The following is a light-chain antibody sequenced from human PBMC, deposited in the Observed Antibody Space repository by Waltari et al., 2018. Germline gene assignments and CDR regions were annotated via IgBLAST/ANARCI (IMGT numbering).Light chain of an antibody. CDR3: QQYDNNWT. CDR1: QRVNRL. Sequence: DIQNTPSPSTPSAFCRGRSHITCRASQRVNRLLAWYQQKPGKAPELLIYEASSLESGVPSRFSGSGSGKEFTLTISSLQPEDFGTYYCQQYDNNWTFGGGTKVEIK. J-gene: IGKJ1*01. CDR2: EAS. V-gene: IGKV1-5*03.